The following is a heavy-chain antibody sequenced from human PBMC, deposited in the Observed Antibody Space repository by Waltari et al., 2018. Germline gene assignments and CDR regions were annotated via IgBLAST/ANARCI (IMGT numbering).Heavy chain of an antibody. Sequence: EVQLVESGGVVVQPGGSLRLSCAASGFTFDDYAMHWFRQAPGKGLEWVSLIRWDGGSTYYADSVKGRFTISRDNSKNSLYLQMNSLRAEDTALYYCAKADGSANYFDYWGQGTLVTVSS. CDR3: AKADGSANYFDY. J-gene: IGHJ4*02. D-gene: IGHD5-12*01. V-gene: IGHV3-43D*04. CDR2: IRWDGGST. CDR1: GFTFDDYA.